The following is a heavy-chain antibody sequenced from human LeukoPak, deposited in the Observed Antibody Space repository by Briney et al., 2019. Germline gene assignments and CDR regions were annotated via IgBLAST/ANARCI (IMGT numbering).Heavy chain of an antibody. CDR3: ARVGRGYSLGMDV. CDR2: INSDGSTT. CDR1: GFTFSSYW. Sequence: PGGSLRRSCAASGFTFSSYWMHWVRQAPGKGLVWVSRINSDGSTTSYADSVKGRFTISRDNAKNTLYLQMNSLRAEDTAVYYCARVGRGYSLGMDVWGQGTTVTASS. D-gene: IGHD5-18*01. J-gene: IGHJ6*02. V-gene: IGHV3-74*01.